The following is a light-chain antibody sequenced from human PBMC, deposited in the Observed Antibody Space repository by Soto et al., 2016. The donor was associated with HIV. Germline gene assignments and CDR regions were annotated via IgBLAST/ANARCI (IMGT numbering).Light chain of an antibody. V-gene: IGLV3-19*01. Sequence: SSELTQGPPVSVALGQTVTITCQGDSLRNYYASWYQQRPGQAPILVMYGKNNRPPGIPDRFSGSTSGDTASMTITGAQAEDEAGYYCNSRDSSGVHVIFGGGTQLTVL. CDR3: NSRDSSGVHVI. J-gene: IGLJ2*01. CDR1: SLRNYY. CDR2: GKN.